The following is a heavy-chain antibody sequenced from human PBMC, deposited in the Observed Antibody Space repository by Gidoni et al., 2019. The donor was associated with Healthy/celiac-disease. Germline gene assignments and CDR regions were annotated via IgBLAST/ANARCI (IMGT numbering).Heavy chain of an antibody. J-gene: IGHJ4*02. D-gene: IGHD4-17*01. CDR3: AKDPDYGGNPALDY. V-gene: IGHV3-30*18. CDR1: GFTFRSDG. Sequence: QVQLVESGGGVVQPGRSMRLSCPASGFTFRSDGMHWVRQAPGKGLEWVAVISYDGSNKYYADSVKGRFTISRDNSKNTLYLQMNSLRAEDTAVYYCAKDPDYGGNPALDYWGQGTLVTVSS. CDR2: ISYDGSNK.